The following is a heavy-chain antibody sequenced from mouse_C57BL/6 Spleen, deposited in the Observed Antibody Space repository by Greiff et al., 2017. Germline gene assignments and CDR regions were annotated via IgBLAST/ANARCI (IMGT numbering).Heavy chain of an antibody. CDR3: AADYDVFDY. D-gene: IGHD2-4*01. V-gene: IGHV1-74*01. CDR2: IHPSDSDT. J-gene: IGHJ2*01. CDR1: GYTFTSYW. Sequence: QVQLQQPGAELVKPGASVKVSCKASGYTFTSYWMHWVTQRPGQGLEWIGRIHPSDSDTNYNQKFKGKATLTVAQSSSTAYMQLSSLTSEDSAVYYCAADYDVFDYWGQGTTLTVSS.